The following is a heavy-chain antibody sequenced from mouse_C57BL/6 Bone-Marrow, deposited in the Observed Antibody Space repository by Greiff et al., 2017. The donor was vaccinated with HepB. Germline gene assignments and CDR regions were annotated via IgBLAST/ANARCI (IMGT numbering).Heavy chain of an antibody. D-gene: IGHD1-1*01. V-gene: IGHV5-12*01. CDR3: ARQGSITTVVADWYFDV. CDR2: ISNGGGST. Sequence: DVMLVESGGGLVQPGGSLKLSCAASGFTFSDYYMYWVRQTPEKRLEWVAYISNGGGSTYYPDTVKGRFTISRDNAKNTLYLQMSRLKSEDTAMYYCARQGSITTVVADWYFDVWGTGTTVTVSS. CDR1: GFTFSDYY. J-gene: IGHJ1*03.